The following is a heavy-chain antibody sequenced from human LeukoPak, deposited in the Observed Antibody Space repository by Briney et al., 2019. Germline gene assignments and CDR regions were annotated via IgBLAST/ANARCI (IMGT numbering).Heavy chain of an antibody. D-gene: IGHD3-10*02. Sequence: PGGSLRLSCAASGFTFSDHYVNWIRQAPGKGLEWISSISGSGERKDYAKSVQGRFTMSRDNAKNSLYLQMNSLRAEDTAVYYCAELGITMIGGVWGKGTTVTISS. CDR3: AELGITMIGGV. CDR1: GFTFSDHY. V-gene: IGHV3-11*04. CDR2: ISGSGERK. J-gene: IGHJ6*04.